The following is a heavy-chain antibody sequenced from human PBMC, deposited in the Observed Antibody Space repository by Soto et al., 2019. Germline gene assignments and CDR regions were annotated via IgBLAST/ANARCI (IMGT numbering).Heavy chain of an antibody. J-gene: IGHJ4*02. V-gene: IGHV3-30-3*01. Sequence: QVQLVESGGGVVQPGRSLRLSCAASGFTFSSYAMHWVRQAPGKGLEWVAVISYDGSNKYYADSVKGRFTISGDNSKNSLYLQMNSLRAEDTAVYYCARAPTTVTTAYYFAYWGQGTLVTVSS. CDR2: ISYDGSNK. CDR1: GFTFSSYA. D-gene: IGHD4-17*01. CDR3: ARAPTTVTTAYYFAY.